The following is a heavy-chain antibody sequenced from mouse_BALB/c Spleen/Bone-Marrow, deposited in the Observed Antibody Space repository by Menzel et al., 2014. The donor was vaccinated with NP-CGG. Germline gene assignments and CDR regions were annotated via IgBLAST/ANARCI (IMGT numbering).Heavy chain of an antibody. V-gene: IGHV5-12-2*01. CDR1: GFTFSSYT. D-gene: IGHD1-2*01. J-gene: IGHJ2*01. Sequence: DVKLVESGGGLVQPGGSLKLSCAASGFTFSSYTMSWVRQTPEKRLEWVAYISNGGGSTYYPDTVKGRFTISRDNAKNTLYLQMSSLKSEDTAMYYRARRSAAMYYFDYWGQGTTLTVSS. CDR2: ISNGGGST. CDR3: ARRSAAMYYFDY.